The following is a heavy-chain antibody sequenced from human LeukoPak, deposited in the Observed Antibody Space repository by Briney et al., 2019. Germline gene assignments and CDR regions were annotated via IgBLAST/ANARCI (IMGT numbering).Heavy chain of an antibody. J-gene: IGHJ4*02. CDR3: AGEERAMYYFDY. CDR1: GFTFSNYA. CDR2: ISYDGSNK. Sequence: GGSLRLSCAASGFTFSNYAMHWVRQAPGKGLEWVAVISYDGSNKYYADSVKGRFTISRDNSKNTLYLQMNSLRAEDTAVYYCAGEERAMYYFDYWGQGTLVTVSS. D-gene: IGHD1-1*01. V-gene: IGHV3-30-3*01.